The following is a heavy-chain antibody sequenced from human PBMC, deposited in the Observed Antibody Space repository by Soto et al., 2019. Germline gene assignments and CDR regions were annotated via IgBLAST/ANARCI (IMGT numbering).Heavy chain of an antibody. CDR2: IYGGGTT. V-gene: IGHV3-53*01. D-gene: IGHD6-19*01. J-gene: IGHJ4*02. Sequence: PGGSLRLSCAASGFAVIIKYMTWVRQAPGKGLEWVSVIYGGGTTYYADSVKGRFTISRDTSKNTLYLQMNSLRAEDAAVYYCVQTTGWPGFDFWGQGTLVTVSS. CDR3: VQTTGWPGFDF. CDR1: GFAVIIKY.